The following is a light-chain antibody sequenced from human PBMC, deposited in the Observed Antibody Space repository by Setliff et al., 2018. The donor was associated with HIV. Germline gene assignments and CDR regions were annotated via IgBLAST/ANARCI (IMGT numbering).Light chain of an antibody. CDR1: SSDVGSYNR. V-gene: IGLV2-18*03. J-gene: IGLJ3*02. CDR2: EDT. CDR3: SSYTSSNTWV. Sequence: QSVLTQPPSVSGSPGQSVIISCTGTSSDVGSYNRVSWYQQPPGTAPKLIIYEDTYRPSGVPDRFSGSKSGNTASLTTSGLQAEDEGDYYCSSYTSSNTWVFGGGTKVTVL.